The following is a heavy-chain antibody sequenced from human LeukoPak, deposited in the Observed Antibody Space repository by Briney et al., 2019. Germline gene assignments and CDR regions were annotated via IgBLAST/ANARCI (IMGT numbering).Heavy chain of an antibody. CDR3: AGSDMIVVGNGFDY. CDR1: GGSISSGSYY. J-gene: IGHJ4*02. Sequence: PSETLSLTCTVSGGSISSGSYYWSWIRQPAGKGLEWIGRIYTSGSTNYNPSLKSRVTISVDTSKNQFSLKLSSVTAADTAVYYCAGSDMIVVGNGFDYWGQGTLVTVSS. D-gene: IGHD3-22*01. V-gene: IGHV4-61*02. CDR2: IYTSGST.